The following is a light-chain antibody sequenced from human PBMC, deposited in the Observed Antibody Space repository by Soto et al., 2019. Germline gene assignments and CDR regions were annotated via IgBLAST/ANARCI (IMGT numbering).Light chain of an antibody. CDR3: QQYKDWPPS. J-gene: IGKJ1*01. Sequence: EMVMTQSPATLSVSPGERVTLSCRASQSVSSYLAWYQQKPGQPPRLLIYVACTRAAVSPARFSGSGSGTEFTLTNSSLQSEDFAVYYCQQYKDWPPSFGQGTKVEIK. CDR2: VAC. CDR1: QSVSSY. V-gene: IGKV3-15*01.